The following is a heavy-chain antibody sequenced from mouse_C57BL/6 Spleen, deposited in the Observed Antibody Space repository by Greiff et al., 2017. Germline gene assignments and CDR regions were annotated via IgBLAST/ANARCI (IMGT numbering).Heavy chain of an antibody. J-gene: IGHJ4*01. CDR1: GFTFSSYG. CDR2: ISSGGSYT. Sequence: EVKLMESGGDLVKPGGSLKLSCAASGFTFSSYGMSWVRQTPDKRLEWVATISSGGSYTYYPDSVKGRFTISRDNAKNTLYLQMSSLKSEDTAMYYCARHVNYGNYVYAMDYWGQGTSVTVSS. D-gene: IGHD2-1*01. V-gene: IGHV5-6*01. CDR3: ARHVNYGNYVYAMDY.